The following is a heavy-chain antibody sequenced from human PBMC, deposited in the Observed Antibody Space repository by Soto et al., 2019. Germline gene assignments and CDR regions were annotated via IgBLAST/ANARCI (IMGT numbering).Heavy chain of an antibody. CDR3: ARGQGNYYYYGMDV. D-gene: IGHD3-10*01. J-gene: IGHJ6*02. CDR2: INPNSGGT. CDR1: GYTFTGYY. V-gene: IGHV1-2*02. Sequence: RGSVKVSCKASGYTFTGYYMHWVLQAPGQGLEWMGWINPNSGGTNYAQKFQGRVTMTRDTSISTAYMELSRLRSDDTAVYYCARGQGNYYYYGMDVWGQGTTVTVSS.